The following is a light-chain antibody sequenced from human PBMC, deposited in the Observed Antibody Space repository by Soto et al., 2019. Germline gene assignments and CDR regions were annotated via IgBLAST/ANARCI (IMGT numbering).Light chain of an antibody. Sequence: QSALTQPPSASGSPGQSVAISCTGTSSEVGGYNYVSWYQQHPGKAPKLMIYEVNKRPSGVPDRFSGSKSGNTASLTVSDIQTEDEADYYCSSYAGSSNVFGTGTKLTVL. J-gene: IGLJ1*01. CDR1: SSEVGGYNY. CDR2: EVN. CDR3: SSYAGSSNV. V-gene: IGLV2-8*01.